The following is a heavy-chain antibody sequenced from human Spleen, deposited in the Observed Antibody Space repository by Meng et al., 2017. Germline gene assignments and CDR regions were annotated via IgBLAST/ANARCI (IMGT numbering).Heavy chain of an antibody. CDR1: DYTFTGYG. CDR2: LGAHDGDT. Sequence: QVQPVQSGPEVKKPGAPVTVSCKASDYTFTGYGVSWVRQAPGQGLEWMAWLGAHDGDTSHAPKFQGRVTVSADRPTATAYMELRSLRSDDTAVYYCARGTPGRSYSDYWGQGTLVTVSS. CDR3: ARGTPGRSYSDY. D-gene: IGHD3-10*01. V-gene: IGHV1-18*01. J-gene: IGHJ4*02.